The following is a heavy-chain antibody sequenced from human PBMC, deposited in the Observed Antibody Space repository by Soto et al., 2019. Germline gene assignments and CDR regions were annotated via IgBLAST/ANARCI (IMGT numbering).Heavy chain of an antibody. Sequence: QLQLQESGPGLVKPSETLSLTCTVSGGSISSSSYYWGWIRQPPGKGLEWIGSIYYSGSTYYNPSLKSRVTISVDTSKNPFSLKLRSVTAADTAVYYCAAYSRSWYLDYWGQGTLVTVSS. CDR1: GGSISSSSYY. CDR3: AAYSRSWYLDY. J-gene: IGHJ4*02. CDR2: IYYSGST. D-gene: IGHD6-13*01. V-gene: IGHV4-39*01.